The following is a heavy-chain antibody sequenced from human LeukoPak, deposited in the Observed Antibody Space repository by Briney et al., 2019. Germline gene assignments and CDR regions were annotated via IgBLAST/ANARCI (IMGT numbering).Heavy chain of an antibody. V-gene: IGHV1-18*01. CDR3: AREPRLLTIFGVVNDAFDI. J-gene: IGHJ3*02. CDR1: GYTFTSYG. CDR2: ISAYNGST. Sequence: ASVKVSCKASGYTFTSYGISWVRQAPGQGLEWMGWISAYNGSTNYAQKLQGRVTMTTDTSTSTAYMELRSLRSDDTAVYYCAREPRLLTIFGVVNDAFDIWGQGTMVTVSS. D-gene: IGHD3-3*01.